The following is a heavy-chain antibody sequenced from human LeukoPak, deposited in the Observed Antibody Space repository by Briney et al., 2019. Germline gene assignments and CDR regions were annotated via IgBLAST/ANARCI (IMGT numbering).Heavy chain of an antibody. CDR2: ISSSSSYI. D-gene: IGHD2-15*01. CDR3: AVYCSGGNCFRN. V-gene: IGHV3-21*04. CDR1: GFTFSTYS. J-gene: IGHJ4*02. Sequence: PGGSLRLSCATSGFTFSTYSMNWVRQAPGKGLEWVSSISSSSSYIYYADSVKGRFTISRDNAKNSVYLQMNSLRADDTAVYYCAVYCSGGNCFRNWGQGTLVTVSS.